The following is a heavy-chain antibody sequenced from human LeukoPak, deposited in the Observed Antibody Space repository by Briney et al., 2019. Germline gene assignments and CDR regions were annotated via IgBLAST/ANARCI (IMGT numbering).Heavy chain of an antibody. V-gene: IGHV2-5*02. CDR3: AHRRGSNWFDP. J-gene: IGHJ5*02. D-gene: IGHD3-16*01. CDR1: GFSLSTSGVG. Sequence: KESGPTLVKPTQTLTLTCTFSGFSLSTSGVGVGWIRQPPGKALEWLVIIYWDDDKRYSPSLKSRLTITKDTSKNQVVLTMTNMDPVDTATYYCAHRRGSNWFDPWGQGTLVTVSS. CDR2: IYWDDDK.